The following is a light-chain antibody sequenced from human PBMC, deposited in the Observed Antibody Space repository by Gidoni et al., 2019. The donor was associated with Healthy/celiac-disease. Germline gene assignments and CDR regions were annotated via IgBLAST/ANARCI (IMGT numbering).Light chain of an antibody. CDR1: QDISNY. Sequence: DIQMTKSPSSLSASVGDRVTITCQASQDISNYLNWYQQKPGKAPKLLIYDASKLETGVPSRFSGSGSGTDFTFTISSLQPEDIATYYCQQYDNLRLTFXGXTKLEIK. J-gene: IGKJ4*01. CDR3: QQYDNLRLT. V-gene: IGKV1-33*01. CDR2: DAS.